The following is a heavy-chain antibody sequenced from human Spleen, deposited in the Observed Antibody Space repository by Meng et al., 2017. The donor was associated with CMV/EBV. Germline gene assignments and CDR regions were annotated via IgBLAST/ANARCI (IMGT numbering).Heavy chain of an antibody. CDR2: INHSGST. J-gene: IGHJ4*02. Sequence: QGPLRQWGGGLLKASETLFLTFAVYGGSFSGYYWSWIRQPPGKGLEWIGEINHSGSTNYNPSLKSRVTISVDTSKNQFSLKLSSVTAADTAVYYCARPAAGTPRVDYWGQGTLVTVSS. D-gene: IGHD6-13*01. CDR1: GGSFSGYY. V-gene: IGHV4-34*01. CDR3: ARPAAGTPRVDY.